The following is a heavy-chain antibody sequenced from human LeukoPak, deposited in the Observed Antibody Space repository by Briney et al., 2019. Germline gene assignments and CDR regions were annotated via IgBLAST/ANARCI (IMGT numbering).Heavy chain of an antibody. CDR1: GYTFTSYY. D-gene: IGHD1-26*01. CDR2: INPSGGST. CDR3: ARSYRELQFDY. J-gene: IGHJ4*02. Sequence: ASVTVSCTASGYTFTSYYMHWVRQAPGQGLEWMGIINPSGGSTSYAQKFQGRVTMTRDMSTSTVYMELSSLRSEDTAVYYCARSYRELQFDYWGQGTLVTVSS. V-gene: IGHV1-46*01.